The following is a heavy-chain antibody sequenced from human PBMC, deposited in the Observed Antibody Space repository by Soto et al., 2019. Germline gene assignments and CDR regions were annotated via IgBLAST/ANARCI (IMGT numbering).Heavy chain of an antibody. Sequence: ASVKVSCKASGYTFTSYGISWVRQAPGQGLEWMGWISAYNGNTNYAQKLQGRVTMTTDTSTSTAYMELRSLRSDDTAVYYCARDLRSSSSLHPLDYWGQGTLVTVSS. CDR2: ISAYNGNT. D-gene: IGHD6-6*01. J-gene: IGHJ4*02. CDR1: GYTFTSYG. V-gene: IGHV1-18*04. CDR3: ARDLRSSSSLHPLDY.